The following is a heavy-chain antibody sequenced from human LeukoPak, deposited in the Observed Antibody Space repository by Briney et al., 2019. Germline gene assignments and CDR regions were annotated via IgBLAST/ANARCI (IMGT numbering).Heavy chain of an antibody. CDR3: AAHRSGYSPFYYYMDV. CDR1: GYTFTSYY. D-gene: IGHD3-22*01. V-gene: IGHV1-46*03. J-gene: IGHJ6*03. Sequence: GASVRVSCKASGYTFTSYYMHWVRQAPGQGLEWVGIINPSGGSTNYAQKFQGRVTMTRDTSTSTVYMEMSSLRSEDTAVYYCAAHRSGYSPFYYYMDVWGKGTTVTVSS. CDR2: INPSGGST.